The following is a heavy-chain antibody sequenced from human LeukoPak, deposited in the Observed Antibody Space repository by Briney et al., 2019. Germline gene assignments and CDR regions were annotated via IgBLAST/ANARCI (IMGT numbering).Heavy chain of an antibody. CDR1: GFSVSSFG. CDR2: ISLNGETT. CDR3: AQGFSSGWYPY. J-gene: IGHJ4*02. D-gene: IGHD6-19*01. V-gene: IGHV3-23*01. Sequence: GGSLRLSCAVSGFSVSSFGMSWVRQAPGKGLEWISAISLNGETTWYADSVKGRFVISRDNSKNTLYLQLTSLRAEDTAVYYCAQGFSSGWYPYWGQGSLVSVSS.